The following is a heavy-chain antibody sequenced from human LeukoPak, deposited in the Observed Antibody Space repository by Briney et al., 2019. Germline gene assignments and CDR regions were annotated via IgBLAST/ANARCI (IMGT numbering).Heavy chain of an antibody. D-gene: IGHD2-21*02. J-gene: IGHJ6*03. Sequence: GGSLRLSCAASGFTFSSYSMNWVRQAPGKGLEWVSSISSSSSYIYYADSVKGRFTISRDNAKNSLYLQMNSLRAEDTAVYYCARGDPENYYYYYMDVWGKGTTVTVSS. CDR2: ISSSSSYI. CDR3: ARGDPENYYYYYMDV. V-gene: IGHV3-21*01. CDR1: GFTFSSYS.